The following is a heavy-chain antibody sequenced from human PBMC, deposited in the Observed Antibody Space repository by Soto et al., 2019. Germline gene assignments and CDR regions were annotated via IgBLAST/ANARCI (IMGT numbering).Heavy chain of an antibody. CDR2: IRRKVNSYAT. CDR1: GFIFSDSV. CDR3: TRGGSNTWRFDP. V-gene: IGHV3-73*01. D-gene: IGHD7-27*01. J-gene: IGHJ5*02. Sequence: EVQLVESGGGLVQPGNSLQLSCAASGFIFSDSVIHWVRQAPGKGLEWVGRIRRKVNSYATEYTASVNGRFAISRDDSRDTAYLQMNSLQVEDTALYYCTRGGSNTWRFDPWGQGTLVIVSS.